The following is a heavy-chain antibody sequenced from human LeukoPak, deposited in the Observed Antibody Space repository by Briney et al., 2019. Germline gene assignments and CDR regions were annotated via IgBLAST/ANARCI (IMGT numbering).Heavy chain of an antibody. CDR1: GFTVSSNY. V-gene: IGHV3-53*01. J-gene: IGHJ4*02. CDR3: ARIGSYVPDY. D-gene: IGHD3-10*02. Sequence: GGSLRLSCAASGFTVSSNYMSWVRQAPGKGLEWVSVIYSGGSTYYADSVKGRFTISRDNAKNSLYPQMNSLRAEDTAVYYCARIGSYVPDYWGQGTLVTVSS. CDR2: IYSGGST.